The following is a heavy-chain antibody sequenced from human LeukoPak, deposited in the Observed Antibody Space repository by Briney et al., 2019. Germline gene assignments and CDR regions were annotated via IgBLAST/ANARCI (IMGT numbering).Heavy chain of an antibody. CDR2: IYPDGRT. J-gene: IGHJ4*02. CDR1: GFTFSSYA. Sequence: GGSLRLSCAVSGFTFSSYAMSWVRQTPGKGLEWVSVIYPDGRTFYADSVRVRFTISRDNSKNTLYLQMNSLRAEDTAVYYCARTPHYDSTYFDYWGQGTLVTVSS. CDR3: ARTPHYDSTYFDY. D-gene: IGHD3-22*01. V-gene: IGHV3-66*01.